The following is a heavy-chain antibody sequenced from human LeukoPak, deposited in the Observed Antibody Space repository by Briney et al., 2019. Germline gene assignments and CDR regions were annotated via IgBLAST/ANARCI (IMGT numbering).Heavy chain of an antibody. J-gene: IGHJ4*02. CDR3: ARENCSSTSCYFDY. CDR1: GCTFSSYA. Sequence: SVKVSCKASGCTFSSYAISWVRQAPGQGLEWMGGIIPIFGTANYAQKFQGRVTITADESTSTAYMELSSLRSEDTAVYYCARENCSSTSCYFDYWGQGTLVTVSS. CDR2: IIPIFGTA. D-gene: IGHD2-2*01. V-gene: IGHV1-69*13.